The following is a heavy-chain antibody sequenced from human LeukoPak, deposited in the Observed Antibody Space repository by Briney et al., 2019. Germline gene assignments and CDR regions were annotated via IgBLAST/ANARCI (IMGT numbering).Heavy chain of an antibody. Sequence: RPGGSLRLSCAASGFTVSSNYMSWVRQAPGKGLEWVSVIYSGGSTYYADSVKGRFTISRDNSKNTLYLQMNSLKAEDTAVYYCARETTVTALDYWGQGTLVTVSS. CDR3: ARETTVTALDY. V-gene: IGHV3-53*05. CDR2: IYSGGST. CDR1: GFTVSSNY. J-gene: IGHJ4*02. D-gene: IGHD4-17*01.